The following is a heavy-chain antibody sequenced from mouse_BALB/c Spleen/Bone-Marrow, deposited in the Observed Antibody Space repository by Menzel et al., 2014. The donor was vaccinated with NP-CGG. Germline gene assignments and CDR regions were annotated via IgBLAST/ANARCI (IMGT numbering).Heavy chain of an antibody. CDR1: GYTFTSYW. D-gene: IGHD3-2*01. CDR2: IFPGTGTT. V-gene: IGHV1S132*01. CDR3: ASRDSSGYVPDY. J-gene: IGHJ2*01. Sequence: QVQLQQSGAELVKPGASVKLSCKTSGYTFTSYWIQWVKQRPGQGLGWIGEIFPGTGTTYYNEKFKGKATLTIDTSSSTAYMQRSTLTSEDSAVYFWASRDSSGYVPDYWGQGTTLTVSS.